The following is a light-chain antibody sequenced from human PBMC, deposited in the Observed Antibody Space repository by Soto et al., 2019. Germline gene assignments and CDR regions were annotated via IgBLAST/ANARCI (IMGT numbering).Light chain of an antibody. CDR1: QSVSSSY. CDR3: QQYDNSQMYT. CDR2: GAS. J-gene: IGKJ2*01. V-gene: IGKV3-20*01. Sequence: EIVLAQSPGTLSLSPGERATLSCRASQSVSSSYLAWYQQKPGQAPRLLIYGASSRATGIPDRFSGSGSGTDFTLTISRLEPEDFAVYYCQQYDNSQMYTFGQGTKLEIK.